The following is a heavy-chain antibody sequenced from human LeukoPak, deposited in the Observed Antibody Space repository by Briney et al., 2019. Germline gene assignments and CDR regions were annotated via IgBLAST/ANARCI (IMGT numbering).Heavy chain of an antibody. D-gene: IGHD3-16*02. CDR2: ISAYNGNT. V-gene: IGHV1-18*01. CDR1: GYTFTSYG. J-gene: IGHJ4*02. CDR3: ARIMITFGGVIVIEDY. Sequence: ASVKVSCKASGYTFTSYGISWVRQAPGQGLEWMGWISAYNGNTNYAQKLQGRVTMTTDTSTSTAYMELRSLRSDDTAVYYCARIMITFGGVIVIEDYWGQGTLVTVSS.